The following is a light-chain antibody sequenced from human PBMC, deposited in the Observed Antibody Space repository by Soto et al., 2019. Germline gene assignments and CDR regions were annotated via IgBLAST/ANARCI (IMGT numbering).Light chain of an antibody. Sequence: DIQMTQSPSSLSASVGDRVTITCRASQSISSYLNWYQQKPGKAPNLLIYVASNLQGGVPPSFSENRSETEVTHTISSLQPEDLETYYCQKRYNPPHPFGQGTTV. V-gene: IGKV1-39*01. CDR2: VAS. CDR3: QKRYNPPHP. CDR1: QSISSY. J-gene: IGKJ1*01.